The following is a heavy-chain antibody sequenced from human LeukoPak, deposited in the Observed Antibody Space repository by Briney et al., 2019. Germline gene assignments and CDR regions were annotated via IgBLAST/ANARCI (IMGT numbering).Heavy chain of an antibody. V-gene: IGHV1-46*01. CDR2: INPSGGST. CDR1: GYTFTSYD. CDR3: ARDRQIAVAGTIPRFDS. D-gene: IGHD6-19*01. J-gene: IGHJ4*02. Sequence: GASVKVSCKASGYTFTSYDIHWVRQAPEQGLEWMGIINPSGGSTSYAQKFQGRVTMTRGTSTSTVYMELSSLRSEDTAVYYCARDRQIAVAGTIPRFDSWGQGTLVTVSS.